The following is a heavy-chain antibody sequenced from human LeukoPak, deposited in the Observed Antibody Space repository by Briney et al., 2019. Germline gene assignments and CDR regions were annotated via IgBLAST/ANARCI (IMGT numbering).Heavy chain of an antibody. CDR3: ATAWYSSSPPGY. CDR1: GFTFSSYG. CDR2: ISYDGSNK. D-gene: IGHD6-13*01. Sequence: PGRSLRLSCAASGFTFSSYGMHWVRQAPGKGLEWVAVISYDGSNKYYADSVRGRFTISRDNSKNTLYLQMNSLRAEDTAVYYCATAWYSSSPPGYWGQGTLVTVSS. V-gene: IGHV3-30*03. J-gene: IGHJ4*02.